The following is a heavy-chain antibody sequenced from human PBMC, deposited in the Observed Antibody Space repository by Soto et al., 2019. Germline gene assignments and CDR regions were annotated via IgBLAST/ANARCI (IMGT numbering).Heavy chain of an antibody. V-gene: IGHV4-31*02. CDR3: ARDHKWDGMDV. CDR1: CGSFSSDSFI. J-gene: IGHJ6*02. Sequence: SETLSLTCSVSCGSFSSDSFIWSWVRQFPGKGLEWIGYINYSGTTYYNPSLRSRITMSVDTSKNQFSLNLSSVTAADTAVYYCARDHKWDGMDVWGQGTTVTVSS. CDR2: INYSGTT. D-gene: IGHD1-26*01.